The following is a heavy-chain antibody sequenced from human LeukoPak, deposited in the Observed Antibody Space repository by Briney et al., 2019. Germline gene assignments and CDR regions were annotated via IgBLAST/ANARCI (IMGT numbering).Heavy chain of an antibody. J-gene: IGHJ5*02. V-gene: IGHV4-61*01. CDR2: IYYSGST. CDR1: GGSVSSGSYY. Sequence: SETLSLTCTVSGGSVSSGSYYWSWIRQPPGRGLEWIGYIYYSGSTNYNPSLKSRVTISVDTSKNQFSLKLSSVTAADTAVYYCARDLPNHDILTGYINNWFDPWGQGTLVTVSS. D-gene: IGHD3-9*01. CDR3: ARDLPNHDILTGYINNWFDP.